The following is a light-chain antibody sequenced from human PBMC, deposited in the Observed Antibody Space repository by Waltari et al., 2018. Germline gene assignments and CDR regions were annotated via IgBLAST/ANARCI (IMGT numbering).Light chain of an antibody. CDR1: RSNIGSNY. J-gene: IGLJ3*02. CDR3: AAWDDSLSGRV. V-gene: IGLV1-47*01. Sequence: QSVLTQPPSASGTPGQRVPISCSGSRSNIGSNYVYWYQPLPGTAPKLLIYRNNQRPSGVPDRFSGSKSGTSASLAISGLRSEDEADYYCAAWDDSLSGRVFGGGTKVTVL. CDR2: RNN.